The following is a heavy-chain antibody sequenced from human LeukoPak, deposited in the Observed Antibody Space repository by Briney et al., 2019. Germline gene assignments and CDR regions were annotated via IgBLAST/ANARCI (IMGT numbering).Heavy chain of an antibody. V-gene: IGHV4-39*01. Sequence: SETLSLTXTVSGGSIRSSSYYWGWNRQPPGKGLEWIGSIYYSGSTYYNPSLKSRVTISVDTSKNQFSLKLSSVTAADTAVYYCARLNNSSSWYFGEYFQHWGQGTLVTVSS. CDR3: ARLNNSSSWYFGEYFQH. J-gene: IGHJ1*01. CDR2: IYYSGST. CDR1: GGSIRSSSYY. D-gene: IGHD6-13*01.